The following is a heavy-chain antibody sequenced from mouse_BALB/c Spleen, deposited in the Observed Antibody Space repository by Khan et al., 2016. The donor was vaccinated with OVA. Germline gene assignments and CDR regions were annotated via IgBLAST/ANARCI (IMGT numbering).Heavy chain of an antibody. CDR2: INPSNGYT. D-gene: IGHD2-14*01. CDR1: GYTFTSYT. J-gene: IGHJ3*01. CDR3: VRDGAYHRNDGWFAY. V-gene: IGHV1-4*01. Sequence: QLQQAGAELARPGASVKMSCKASGYTFTSYTIHWIKERPGQGLEWIGYINPSNGYTNDNQKFKDKATLTTDKASTTAYLQLSSLTSDDSAVYNCVRDGAYHRNDGWFAYWGQGTLVTVSA.